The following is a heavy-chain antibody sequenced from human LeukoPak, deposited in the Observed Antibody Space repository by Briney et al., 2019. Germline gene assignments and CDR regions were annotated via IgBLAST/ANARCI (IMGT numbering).Heavy chain of an antibody. Sequence: ASVKVSCKASGYTFTSYGISWVRQAPGQGLEWMGWISAYNGNTNYAQKLQGRVTMTTETSTSTAYMELRSLRSDDTAVYYCARDRDMITFGGANFDYWGQGTLVTVSS. CDR2: ISAYNGNT. CDR1: GYTFTSYG. CDR3: ARDRDMITFGGANFDY. V-gene: IGHV1-18*01. J-gene: IGHJ4*02. D-gene: IGHD3-16*01.